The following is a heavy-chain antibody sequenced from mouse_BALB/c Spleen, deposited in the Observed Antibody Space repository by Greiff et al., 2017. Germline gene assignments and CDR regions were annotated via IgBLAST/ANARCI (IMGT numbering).Heavy chain of an antibody. V-gene: IGHV1-69*02. Sequence: VQLQQPGAELVKPGASVKLSCKASGYTFTSYWMHWVKQRPGQGLEWIGEIDPSDSYTNYNQKFKGKATLTVDKSSSTAYMQLSSLTSEDSAVYYCARSAFITTVVATDYWGQGTTLTVSS. J-gene: IGHJ2*01. CDR1: GYTFTSYW. CDR3: ARSAFITTVVATDY. D-gene: IGHD1-1*01. CDR2: IDPSDSYT.